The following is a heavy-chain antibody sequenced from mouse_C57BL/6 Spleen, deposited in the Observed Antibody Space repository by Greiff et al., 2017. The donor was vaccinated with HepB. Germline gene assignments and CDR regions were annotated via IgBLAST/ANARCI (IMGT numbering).Heavy chain of an antibody. Sequence: QVQLKESGAELVKPGASVKLSCKASGYTFTSYWMHWVKQTPGQGLEWIGMIHPNNGSTNYNEKFKSKATLTVENSSITVYMQLSSLTSEDSAVYSCARRGSNYFDYWGQGTTLTVSS. V-gene: IGHV1-64*01. CDR1: GYTFTSYW. CDR2: IHPNNGST. D-gene: IGHD5-1*01. J-gene: IGHJ2*01. CDR3: ARRGSNYFDY.